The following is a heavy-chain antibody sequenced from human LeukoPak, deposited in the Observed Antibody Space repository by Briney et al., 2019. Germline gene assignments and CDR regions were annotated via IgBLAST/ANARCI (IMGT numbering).Heavy chain of an antibody. CDR2: ISSSSSYI. J-gene: IGHJ4*02. CDR1: GFTFSSYS. CDR3: AKEAAGYDSSGYYYDY. D-gene: IGHD3-22*01. Sequence: KPGGSLRLSCAASGFTFSSYSMNWVRQAPGKGLEWVSSISSSSSYIYYADSVKGRFTISRDNAKNSLYLQMNSLRAEDTAVYYCAKEAAGYDSSGYYYDYWGQGTLVTVSS. V-gene: IGHV3-21*04.